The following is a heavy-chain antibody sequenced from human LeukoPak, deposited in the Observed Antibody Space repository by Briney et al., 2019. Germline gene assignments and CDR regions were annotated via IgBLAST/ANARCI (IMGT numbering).Heavy chain of an antibody. J-gene: IGHJ4*02. Sequence: GGSLRLSCAASGFSFSAYAMHWVRQAPGKGPEWVAMISYDGTYKYYTDSVKGRFTISRDDSKNTLSLQMNSLRSEDTARYYCARGYSGYDLLGYWGQGTLVTVSS. CDR2: ISYDGTYK. D-gene: IGHD5-12*01. CDR1: GFSFSAYA. CDR3: ARGYSGYDLLGY. V-gene: IGHV3-30*10.